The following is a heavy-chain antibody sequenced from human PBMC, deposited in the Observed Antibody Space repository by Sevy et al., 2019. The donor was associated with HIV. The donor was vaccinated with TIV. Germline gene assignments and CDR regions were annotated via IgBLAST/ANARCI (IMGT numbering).Heavy chain of an antibody. V-gene: IGHV3-49*04. CDR3: TRCPKKYYYDSSGYSDYYYYGMDV. D-gene: IGHD3-22*01. CDR1: GFTFGDYA. Sequence: GGSLRLSCTASGFTFGDYAMSWVRQAPGKGLEWVGFIRSKAYGGTTEYAASVKGRFTISRDDSKSIAYLQMNSLKTEDTAVYYCTRCPKKYYYDSSGYSDYYYYGMDVWGQGTTVTVSS. J-gene: IGHJ6*02. CDR2: IRSKAYGGTT.